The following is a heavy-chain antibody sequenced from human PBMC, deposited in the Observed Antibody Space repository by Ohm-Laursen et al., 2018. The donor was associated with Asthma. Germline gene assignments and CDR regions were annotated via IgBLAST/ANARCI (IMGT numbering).Heavy chain of an antibody. Sequence: ATVKISCKVSGYTFTDYYMHWVQQAPGKGLEWMGLVDPEDGETIYAEKFQGRVTITADTSTDTAYMELSSLRSEDTAVYYCATDPRTIFGVVKHYYYYGMDVWGQGTTVTVSS. CDR3: ATDPRTIFGVVKHYYYYGMDV. CDR2: VDPEDGET. CDR1: GYTFTDYY. J-gene: IGHJ6*02. V-gene: IGHV1-69-2*01. D-gene: IGHD3-3*01.